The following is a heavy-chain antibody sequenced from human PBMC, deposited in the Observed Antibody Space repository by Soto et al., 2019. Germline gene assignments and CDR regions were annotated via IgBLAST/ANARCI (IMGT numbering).Heavy chain of an antibody. Sequence: EVQLVESGGGLVKPGGTLRVSCAASGITFSNVWMTWVHQAPGTGLEWVGRIKSKTDGGTTDYGAPGRGRFTISRDDSKNTLYLQMNSLKTEDTAVYYCTTGRFSSSLYFDSWGQGTLVTVSS. CDR3: TTGRFSSSLYFDS. D-gene: IGHD6-6*01. V-gene: IGHV3-15*01. CDR2: IKSKTDGGTT. CDR1: GITFSNVW. J-gene: IGHJ4*02.